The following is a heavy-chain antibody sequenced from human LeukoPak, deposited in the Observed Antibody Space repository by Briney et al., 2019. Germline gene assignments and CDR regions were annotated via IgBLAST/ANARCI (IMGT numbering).Heavy chain of an antibody. CDR2: ISAYNGNT. J-gene: IGHJ4*02. V-gene: IGHV1-18*01. CDR1: GYTFTSYG. Sequence: ASVKVSCKASGYTFTSYGISWVRQAPGQGLEWMGWISAYNGNTNYAQKFQGRVTITADESTSTAYMELSSLRSEDTAVYYCARSPSVVPAAGFDYWGQGTLVTVSS. D-gene: IGHD2-2*01. CDR3: ARSPSVVPAAGFDY.